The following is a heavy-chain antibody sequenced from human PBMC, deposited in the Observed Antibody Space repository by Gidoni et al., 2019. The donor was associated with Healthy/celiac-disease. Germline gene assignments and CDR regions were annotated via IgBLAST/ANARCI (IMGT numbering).Heavy chain of an antibody. CDR2: SNHSGST. CDR1: GGSFSGYY. V-gene: IGHV4-34*01. Sequence: QVQLQQWGSGLLKPSETLSLTCAVYGGSFSGYYWSWIRQPPGKGLEWIGESNHSGSTNYTPSLKSRVTISVDTSKNQCSLKLSSVTAADTAVYYCARGGYGDHSTPFDYWGQGTLVTVSS. CDR3: ARGGYGDHSTPFDY. J-gene: IGHJ4*02. D-gene: IGHD4-17*01.